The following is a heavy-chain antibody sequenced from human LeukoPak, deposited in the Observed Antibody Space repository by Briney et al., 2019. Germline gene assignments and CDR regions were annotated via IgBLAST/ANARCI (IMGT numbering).Heavy chain of an antibody. CDR1: GFTFSSYA. CDR3: AKDRNTWILHPRY. CDR2: ISGSGGST. D-gene: IGHD5-12*01. Sequence: PGASLRLSWAASGFTFSSYAMSWVRQAPAKGLEWVSAISGSGGSTYYADSGKGRFTISRDNSKNTLYLQMNSLRAEDTAVYYCAKDRNTWILHPRYWGQGTLVTVSS. V-gene: IGHV3-23*01. J-gene: IGHJ4*02.